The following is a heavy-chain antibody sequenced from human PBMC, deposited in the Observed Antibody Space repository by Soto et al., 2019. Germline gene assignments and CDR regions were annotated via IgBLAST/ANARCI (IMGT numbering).Heavy chain of an antibody. CDR3: ARESPTPTYYDFWSGYPWLDY. CDR1: GYTFTSYA. D-gene: IGHD3-3*01. CDR2: INAGNGNT. J-gene: IGHJ4*02. V-gene: IGHV1-3*01. Sequence: ASVKVSCKASGYTFTSYAMHWVRQAPGQRLEWMGWINAGNGNTKYSQKFQGRVTITRDTSASTAYMELSSLRSEDTAVYYCARESPTPTYYDFWSGYPWLDYWGQGTLVTVSS.